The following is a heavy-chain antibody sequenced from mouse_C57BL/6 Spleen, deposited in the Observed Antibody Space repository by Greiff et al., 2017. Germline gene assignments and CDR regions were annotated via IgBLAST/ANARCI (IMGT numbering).Heavy chain of an antibody. V-gene: IGHV14-3*01. CDR3: ASPPDNYGTRDY. J-gene: IGHJ2*01. CDR2: IDPANGYT. D-gene: IGHD1-1*01. CDR1: GFTFTNTY. Sequence: VQLQQSVAELVRPGASVKLSCTASGFTFTNTYMHWVKQRPEQGLEWIGRIDPANGYTNYAPKFQGQATITADTSANTAYLQLSSLTSEDTASDYCASPPDNYGTRDYWGKGTTLTVSA.